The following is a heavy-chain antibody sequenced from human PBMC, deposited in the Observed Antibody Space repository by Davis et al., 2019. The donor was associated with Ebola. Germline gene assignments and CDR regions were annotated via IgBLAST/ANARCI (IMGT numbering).Heavy chain of an antibody. J-gene: IGHJ6*02. CDR1: GGSFSGYC. Sequence: MPGGSLRLSCAVYGGSFSGYCWSWIRQPPGKGLEWIGEINHSGSTNYNPSLKSRVTISVDTSKNQFSLKLSSVTAADTAVYYCARDHNIGGYYYYGMDVWGQGTTVTVSS. CDR3: ARDHNIGGYYYYGMDV. CDR2: INHSGST. D-gene: IGHD3-10*01. V-gene: IGHV4-34*01.